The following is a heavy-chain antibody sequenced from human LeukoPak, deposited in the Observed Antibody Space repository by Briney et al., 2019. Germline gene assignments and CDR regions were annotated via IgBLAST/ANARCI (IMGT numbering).Heavy chain of an antibody. CDR1: GYTFTGCY. Sequence: GASVKVSCKASGYTFTGCYMHWVRQAPGQGLEWMGWINPNSGGTNYAQKFQGRVTMTRDTSISTAYMELSRLRSDDTAAYYCARSYFDWSYYFDYWGQGTLVTVSS. CDR2: INPNSGGT. V-gene: IGHV1-2*02. CDR3: ARSYFDWSYYFDY. D-gene: IGHD3-9*01. J-gene: IGHJ4*02.